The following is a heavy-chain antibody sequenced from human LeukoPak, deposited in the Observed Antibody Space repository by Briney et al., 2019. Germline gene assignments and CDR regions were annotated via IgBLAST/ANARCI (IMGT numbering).Heavy chain of an antibody. D-gene: IGHD3-22*01. V-gene: IGHV4-59*01. CDR2: IYYSGST. Sequence: PSETLSLTCTVSGGSISSYYWSWIRQPPGKGLEWIGYIYYSGSTNYNPSLKGRVTISVDTSKNQFSLKLSSVTAADTAVYYCARDGANYYDSSGYCSVDAFDIWGQGTMVTVSS. CDR3: ARDGANYYDSSGYCSVDAFDI. CDR1: GGSISSYY. J-gene: IGHJ3*02.